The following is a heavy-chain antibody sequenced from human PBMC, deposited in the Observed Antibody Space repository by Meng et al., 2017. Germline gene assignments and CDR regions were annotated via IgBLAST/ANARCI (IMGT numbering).Heavy chain of an antibody. CDR1: GGTFSSYA. V-gene: IGHV1-69*13. Sequence: SVKVSCKASGGTFSSYAISWVRQAPGQGLEWMGGIIPIFGTANYAQKFQGRVTITADESTSTAYMELSSLRSEDTAVYYCASTIHHLVDYDSSGSHGAFDIWGQGTMVTVSS. D-gene: IGHD3-22*01. CDR2: IIPIFGTA. J-gene: IGHJ3*02. CDR3: ASTIHHLVDYDSSGSHGAFDI.